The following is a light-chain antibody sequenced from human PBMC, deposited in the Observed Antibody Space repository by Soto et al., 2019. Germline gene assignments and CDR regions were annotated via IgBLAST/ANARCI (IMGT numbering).Light chain of an antibody. V-gene: IGLV1-44*01. CDR1: SSNIGGNT. Sequence: QSVLTQPSSASGTPGQRVTISCSGGSSNIGGNTAHWYQQFPGTAPQLLIYNSNQRPSGVADRFSGSKSGTSASLAISGLQYEDEAMYYCAAWDDSLSAPVFGEGTKLTVL. CDR3: AAWDDSLSAPV. CDR2: NSN. J-gene: IGLJ3*02.